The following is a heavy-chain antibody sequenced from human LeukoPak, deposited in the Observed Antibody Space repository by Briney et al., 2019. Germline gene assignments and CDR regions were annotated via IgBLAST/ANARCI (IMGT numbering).Heavy chain of an antibody. Sequence: SETLSLTCTVSGGSISSGDYYWSWIRQPPGKGLEWIGYIYYSGSTYYNPSLKSRVTISVDTSKNQFSLELSSVTAADTAVYYCARMNRVADAFDIWGQGTMVTVSS. CDR1: GGSISSGDYY. J-gene: IGHJ3*02. D-gene: IGHD3-3*01. CDR3: ARMNRVADAFDI. CDR2: IYYSGST. V-gene: IGHV4-30-4*01.